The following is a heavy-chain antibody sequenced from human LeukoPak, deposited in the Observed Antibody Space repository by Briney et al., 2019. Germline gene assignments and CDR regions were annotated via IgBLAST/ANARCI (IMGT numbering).Heavy chain of an antibody. CDR1: GFTFDDYA. Sequence: GGSLRLSCAASGFTFDDYAMHWVRQAPGKGLGWVSLICGDGGSTYYADAVKGRFPISRDNSKNSLYLQMNSLRTEDTALYYCAKGGARWLQLYYFDYWGQGTLVTVSS. J-gene: IGHJ4*02. V-gene: IGHV3-43*02. CDR2: ICGDGGST. CDR3: AKGGARWLQLYYFDY. D-gene: IGHD5-24*01.